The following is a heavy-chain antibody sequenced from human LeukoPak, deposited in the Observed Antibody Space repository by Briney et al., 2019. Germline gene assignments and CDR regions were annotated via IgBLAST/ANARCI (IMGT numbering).Heavy chain of an antibody. CDR3: ARGDSGYDFAPFDY. Sequence: ASVKVSCKASGYTFTRYGIIWVRQAPGQGLKWMGWISANNGNTNYAQKLQGRVTITTDTSTSTAYMELRSLRSDDTAVYYCARGDSGYDFAPFDYWGQGTLVTVSS. D-gene: IGHD5-12*01. CDR2: ISANNGNT. V-gene: IGHV1-18*01. J-gene: IGHJ4*02. CDR1: GYTFTRYG.